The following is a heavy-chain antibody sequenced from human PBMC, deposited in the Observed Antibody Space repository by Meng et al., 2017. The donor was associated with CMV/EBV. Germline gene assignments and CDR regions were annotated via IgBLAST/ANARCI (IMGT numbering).Heavy chain of an antibody. Sequence: VGSLRLSCAASGFTFSSYAMSWVRQAPGKGLEWVSAISGSGGSTYYADSVKGRFTISRDNSKNTLYLQMNSLRAEDTAVYYCAKGGYYDSSGPLPSFDYWGQGTLVTVSS. CDR2: ISGSGGST. D-gene: IGHD3-22*01. CDR3: AKGGYYDSSGPLPSFDY. V-gene: IGHV3-23*01. J-gene: IGHJ4*02. CDR1: GFTFSSYA.